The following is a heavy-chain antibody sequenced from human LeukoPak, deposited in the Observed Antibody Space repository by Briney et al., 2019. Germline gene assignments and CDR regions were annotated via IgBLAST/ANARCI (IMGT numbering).Heavy chain of an antibody. D-gene: IGHD5-18*01. Sequence: SVKASCKASGGTFSSYAISWVRQAPGQGLEWMGRIIPIIGTANYAQKFQGRVTITTDESTSTAYMELSSLRSEDTAVYYCARDRVEYSYAHNFDYWGQGTLVTVSS. V-gene: IGHV1-69*05. J-gene: IGHJ4*02. CDR1: GGTFSSYA. CDR3: ARDRVEYSYAHNFDY. CDR2: IIPIIGTA.